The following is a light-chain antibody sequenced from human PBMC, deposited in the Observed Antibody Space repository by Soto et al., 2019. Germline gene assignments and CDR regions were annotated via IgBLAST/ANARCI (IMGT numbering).Light chain of an antibody. V-gene: IGKV1-39*01. CDR3: QQSYSTPRT. CDR2: AAS. Sequence: DIQMTQSPTSLSASVGDRFTNTCRASQSISSYLNWYQQKPGKAPKLLIYAASSLQSGVPSRFSGSGSGTDFTLTISSLQPEDFATYYCQQSYSTPRTFGQGTMVDIK. CDR1: QSISSY. J-gene: IGKJ1*01.